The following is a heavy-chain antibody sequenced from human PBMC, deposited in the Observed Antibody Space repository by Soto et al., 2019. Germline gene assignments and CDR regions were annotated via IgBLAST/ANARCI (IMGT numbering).Heavy chain of an antibody. CDR2: IYYSGST. CDR3: AGQPTAGSYYDLGSYYYYYAMDV. CDR1: GGSISSGDYY. Sequence: SETLSLTCTASGGSISSGDYYWNWIRQPPGKGLEWIGHIYYSGSTYYNSSLNSRVTISLDTSKNQFSLKLSSVTAADTAVYYCAGQPTAGSYYDLGSYYYYYAMDVWGQGTTVTVSS. J-gene: IGHJ6*02. D-gene: IGHD3-10*01. V-gene: IGHV4-30-4*01.